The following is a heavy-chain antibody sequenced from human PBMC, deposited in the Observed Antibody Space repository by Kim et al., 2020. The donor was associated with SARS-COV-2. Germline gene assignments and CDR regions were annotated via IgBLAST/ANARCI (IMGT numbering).Heavy chain of an antibody. J-gene: IGHJ4*02. V-gene: IGHV5-51*03. D-gene: IGHD4-4*01. CDR2: IYPGDSDT. CDR1: GSSFTSYW. Sequence: GESLKISCKGSGSSFTSYWIGWVRQMPGKGLEWMGIIYPGDSDTRYSPSFQGQVTISADKSISTAYLQWSSLKASDTAMYYCARTSDSIRTTVTTSFGYWGQGTLVTVSS. CDR3: ARTSDSIRTTVTTSFGY.